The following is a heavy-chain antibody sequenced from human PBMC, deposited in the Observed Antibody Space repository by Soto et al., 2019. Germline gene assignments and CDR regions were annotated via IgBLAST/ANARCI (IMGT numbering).Heavy chain of an antibody. Sequence: GGSLRLSCAASGFTVSSNYMSWVRQAPGKGLEWVSVIYSGGSTYYADSVKGRFTTSRDNSKNTLYLQMNSLRAEDTAVYYCARERIQRRTDYGLDVWGQGTTVTVSS. CDR2: IYSGGST. J-gene: IGHJ6*02. CDR1: GFTVSSNY. V-gene: IGHV3-53*01. D-gene: IGHD5-18*01. CDR3: ARERIQRRTDYGLDV.